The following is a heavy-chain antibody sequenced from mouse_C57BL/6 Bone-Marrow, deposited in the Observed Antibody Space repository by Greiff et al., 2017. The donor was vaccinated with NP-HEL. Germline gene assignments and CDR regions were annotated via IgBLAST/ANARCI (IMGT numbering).Heavy chain of an antibody. CDR3: ARIYYYGSSFSYYFDY. Sequence: VQLQQSGPELVKPGASVKISCKASGYAFSSSWMNWVKQRPGKGLEWIGRIYPGDGDTNYNGKFKGKATLTADKSSSTAYMQLSSLTSEDSAVYFCARIYYYGSSFSYYFDYWGQGTTLTVSS. D-gene: IGHD1-1*01. V-gene: IGHV1-82*01. CDR1: GYAFSSSW. J-gene: IGHJ2*01. CDR2: IYPGDGDT.